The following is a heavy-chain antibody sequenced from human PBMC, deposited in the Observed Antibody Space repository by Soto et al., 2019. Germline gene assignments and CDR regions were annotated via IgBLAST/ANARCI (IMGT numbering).Heavy chain of an antibody. Sequence: PSETLSLTCNVSGASLAGYYWSWIRQPPGKGLEWIGRIYATGSTDYNPSLKSRVTMSVDTYKDQFFLKLTSVTAADTAVYYCARYCNNSDCRHLYCFDYWGLGTLVTVSS. J-gene: IGHJ4*02. V-gene: IGHV4-4*07. D-gene: IGHD2-8*01. CDR3: ARYCNNSDCRHLYCFDY. CDR1: GASLAGYY. CDR2: IYATGST.